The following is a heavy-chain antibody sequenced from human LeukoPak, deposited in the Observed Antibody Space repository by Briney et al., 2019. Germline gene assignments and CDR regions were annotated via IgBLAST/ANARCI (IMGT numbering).Heavy chain of an antibody. V-gene: IGHV3-33*01. Sequence: PGGSLRLSCAASGFTFSSYGMHWVRPAPGKGLEWVAVIWYDGSNKYYADSVKGRFTISRDNSKNTLYLQMNSLRAEDTAVYYCARERVGATADYFVYWGQGTLVTVSS. CDR2: IWYDGSNK. J-gene: IGHJ4*02. CDR1: GFTFSSYG. CDR3: ARERVGATADYFVY. D-gene: IGHD1-26*01.